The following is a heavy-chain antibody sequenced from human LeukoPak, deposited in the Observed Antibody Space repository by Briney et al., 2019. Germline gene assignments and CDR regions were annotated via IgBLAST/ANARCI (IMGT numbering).Heavy chain of an antibody. D-gene: IGHD3-22*01. CDR3: ARTYYYDSSGYYRGYGMDV. Sequence: ASVKVSCKASGYTFTGYYVHWVRQAPGQGLEWMGWINPNSGGTNYAQKFQGWVTITRDTSISTAYMELSRLRSDDTAVYYCARTYYYDSSGYYRGYGMDVWGQGTTVTVSS. J-gene: IGHJ6*02. V-gene: IGHV1-2*04. CDR1: GYTFTGYY. CDR2: INPNSGGT.